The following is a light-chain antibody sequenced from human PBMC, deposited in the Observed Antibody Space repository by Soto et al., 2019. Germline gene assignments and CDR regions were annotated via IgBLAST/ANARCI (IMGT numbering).Light chain of an antibody. CDR2: GAS. Sequence: DIPMTQSPSTLSASVGDRVTITCRASQSISSWLAWYQQKPGIAPKLLIYGASTLESGVPSRFSGSGSGTEFTLTISSLQPDDLATYYCQHYNGYSRTFGQGTKVEIK. V-gene: IGKV1-5*01. J-gene: IGKJ1*01. CDR3: QHYNGYSRT. CDR1: QSISSW.